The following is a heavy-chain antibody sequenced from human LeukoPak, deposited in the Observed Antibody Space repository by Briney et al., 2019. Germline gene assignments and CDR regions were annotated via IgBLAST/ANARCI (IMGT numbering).Heavy chain of an antibody. CDR3: ARVLEWLAPYDAFDI. CDR1: GYTFSGYG. J-gene: IGHJ3*02. V-gene: IGHV1-18*01. Sequence: GASVKVSCKASGYTFSGYGFSWVRQAPGQGLEWMGWISAYNGNTKYAQKYQGRVTMTTDTSTSTAYMELRSLRSDDTAVYYCARVLEWLAPYDAFDIWGQGTMVTVSS. D-gene: IGHD3-3*01. CDR2: ISAYNGNT.